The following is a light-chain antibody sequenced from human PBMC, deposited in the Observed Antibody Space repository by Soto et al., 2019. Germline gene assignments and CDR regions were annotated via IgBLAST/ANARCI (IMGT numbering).Light chain of an antibody. CDR2: DAS. Sequence: AIQLTQSPSSLSASVGDRVTITCRASQGISSALAWYQQKPGKPPKLLIYDASTLQSGVPSRFSGTASGTDFTLTIHSLQPEDFATYYCQQSYTTPWTFGQGTKVDIK. CDR3: QQSYTTPWT. J-gene: IGKJ1*01. V-gene: IGKV1-13*02. CDR1: QGISSA.